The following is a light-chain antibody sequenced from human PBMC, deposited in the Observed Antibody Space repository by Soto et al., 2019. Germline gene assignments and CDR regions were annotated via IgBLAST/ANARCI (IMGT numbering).Light chain of an antibody. V-gene: IGKV1-5*01. CDR1: QTIRSW. Sequence: DIQMTQSPSTLSAFVGDRVTITCRASQTIRSWLAWYQQRPGKAPKLLIYDASSLQSGVPSRFSGSGSGTEFTLTISSLQPDDVATYYCQQYNSYLYTFGQGTKLDI. J-gene: IGKJ2*01. CDR3: QQYNSYLYT. CDR2: DAS.